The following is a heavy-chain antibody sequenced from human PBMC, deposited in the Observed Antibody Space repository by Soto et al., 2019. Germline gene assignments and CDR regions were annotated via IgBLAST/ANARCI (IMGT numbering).Heavy chain of an antibody. CDR2: IKQDGSEN. Sequence: DVRLVESGGGLVQPGGSLRLSCAASSFTFSSYWLSWVRQAPGKGLEWVATIKQDGSENYYVDSVKGRFTISRDNAKKTLYLEMRTLRADDTAVYYCARAGPFISVAAPAFQYAMDVWGQGTTVIVS. D-gene: IGHD6-19*01. V-gene: IGHV3-7*03. CDR3: ARAGPFISVAAPAFQYAMDV. CDR1: SFTFSSYW. J-gene: IGHJ6*02.